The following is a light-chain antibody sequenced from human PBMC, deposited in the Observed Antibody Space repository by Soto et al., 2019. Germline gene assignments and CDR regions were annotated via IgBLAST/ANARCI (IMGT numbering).Light chain of an antibody. V-gene: IGLV3-9*01. CDR2: RDS. Sequence: SYELTQPLSVSVALGQTARITCGGNNIGSKNVHWYHQKPDQAPVLIIYRDSNRPSGIPERFSGSNSGNTATLTISRAQAGDEADYYCKVWDSSTVSGGGTKLTVL. J-gene: IGLJ2*01. CDR1: NIGSKN. CDR3: KVWDSSTV.